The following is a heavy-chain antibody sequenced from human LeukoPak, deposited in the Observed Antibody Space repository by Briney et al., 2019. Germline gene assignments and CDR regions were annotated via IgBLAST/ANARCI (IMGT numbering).Heavy chain of an antibody. V-gene: IGHV4-39*01. J-gene: IGHJ4*02. Sequence: SETLSLTCTVSGGSISSRSYYWGWIRQPPGKGLEWIGSIHYSGSTYYNPSLKSRVTVSADTPKNQSSLKLSSVTAADTAVYYCASTTSGYWDYWGQGTLVTVSS. D-gene: IGHD3-22*01. CDR3: ASTTSGYWDY. CDR2: IHYSGST. CDR1: GGSISSRSYY.